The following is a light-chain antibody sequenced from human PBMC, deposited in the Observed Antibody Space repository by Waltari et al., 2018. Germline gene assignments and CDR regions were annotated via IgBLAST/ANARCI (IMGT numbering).Light chain of an antibody. CDR3: CSYANSSPRLV. V-gene: IGLV2-23*02. Sequence: QSALTQPASVSGSLGQSITISRTGSRSNVGSYDLVSWYQHHPGEAPKLLIYEVVKRPSGVSNRFSGSKSGNAASLTISGLQAEDEATYYCCSYANSSPRLVFGGGTELAVL. CDR1: RSNVGSYDL. J-gene: IGLJ2*01. CDR2: EVV.